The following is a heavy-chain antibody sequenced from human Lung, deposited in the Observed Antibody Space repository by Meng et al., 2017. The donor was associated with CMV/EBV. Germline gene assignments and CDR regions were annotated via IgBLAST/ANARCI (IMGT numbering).Heavy chain of an antibody. J-gene: IGHJ4*02. CDR3: ARGLGYGDYEMNYLDY. V-gene: IGHV3-21*01. CDR2: ISGNHRHI. Sequence: GESXKISCAASGFTFRVSSMNWVRQAPGKGLEWVASISGNHRHIHYADSVKGRFTISRDNGKESLYLEMNSLRVEDTAVYYCARGLGYGDYEMNYLDYWGQGXLVTVSS. D-gene: IGHD4-17*01. CDR1: GFTFRVSS.